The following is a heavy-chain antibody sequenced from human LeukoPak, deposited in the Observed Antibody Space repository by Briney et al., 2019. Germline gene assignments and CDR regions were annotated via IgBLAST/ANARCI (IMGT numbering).Heavy chain of an antibody. Sequence: SETLSLTCAVYGGSFSGYYWSWIRQPPGKGLEWIGSIYYSWDTYYNPSLKSRVTISVDTSKNQFSLKLSSVTAADTAVYYCATTSYYYDSPDYWGQGTLVTVSS. CDR1: GGSFSGYY. J-gene: IGHJ4*02. CDR2: IYYSWDT. D-gene: IGHD3-22*01. CDR3: ATTSYYYDSPDY. V-gene: IGHV4-34*01.